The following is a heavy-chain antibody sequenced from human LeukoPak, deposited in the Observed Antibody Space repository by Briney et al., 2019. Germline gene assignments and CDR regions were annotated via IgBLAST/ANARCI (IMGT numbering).Heavy chain of an antibody. CDR3: ATGGAAGDYYFDY. J-gene: IGHJ4*02. CDR1: GYTFTGYY. Sequence: GASVKVSCKAPGYTFTGYYMHWVRQAPGQGLEWMGWINPNSGGTNYAQKFQGRVTMTRDTSISTAYMELSRLRSDDTAVYYCATGGAAGDYYFDYWGQGTLVTVSS. CDR2: INPNSGGT. V-gene: IGHV1-2*02. D-gene: IGHD6-13*01.